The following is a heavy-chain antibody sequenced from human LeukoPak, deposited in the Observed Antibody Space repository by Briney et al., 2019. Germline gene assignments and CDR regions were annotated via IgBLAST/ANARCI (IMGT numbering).Heavy chain of an antibody. CDR3: AKGGGYVTYYYMDV. CDR2: ISGSGGST. D-gene: IGHD5-12*01. Sequence: PGGSLRLSCAASGFTFSSYAMSWVRQASGKGLEWVSTISGSGGSTYYADSVKGRFTISRDNSKNTLYLQMNSLRAEDTAVYYCAKGGGYVTYYYMDVWGKGTTVTVSS. V-gene: IGHV3-23*01. J-gene: IGHJ6*03. CDR1: GFTFSSYA.